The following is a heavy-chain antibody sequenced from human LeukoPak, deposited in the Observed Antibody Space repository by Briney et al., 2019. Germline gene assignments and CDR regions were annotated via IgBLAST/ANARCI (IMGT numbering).Heavy chain of an antibody. D-gene: IGHD1-26*01. CDR3: ATPYRYSGSFNFDY. CDR1: GYSISSGYY. V-gene: IGHV4-38-2*02. Sequence: PSETLSLTCTVSGYSISSGYYWGWIRQPPGKGLEWIGSIYHSGSTYYNPSLKSRVTISVDTSKNQFSLKLSSVTAADTAVYYCATPYRYSGSFNFDYWGQGTLVTVSS. J-gene: IGHJ4*02. CDR2: IYHSGST.